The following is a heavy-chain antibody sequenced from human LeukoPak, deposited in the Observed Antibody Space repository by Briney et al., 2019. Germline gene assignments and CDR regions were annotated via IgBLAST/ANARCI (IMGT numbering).Heavy chain of an antibody. Sequence: SQTLSLTCAISGDSVSSNSVTWNWIRQSPSRGLEWLGRTYYRSKWYNDYAVSVKSRITINPDTSKNQFSLQLNSVTPEGTAVYYCARDQEAGVDYYYYGMDVWGQGTTVTVSS. D-gene: IGHD2-8*01. J-gene: IGHJ6*02. CDR2: TYYRSKWYN. CDR3: ARDQEAGVDYYYYGMDV. V-gene: IGHV6-1*01. CDR1: GDSVSSNSVT.